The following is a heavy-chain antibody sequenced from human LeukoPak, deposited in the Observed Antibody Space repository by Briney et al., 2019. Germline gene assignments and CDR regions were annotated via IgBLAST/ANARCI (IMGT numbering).Heavy chain of an antibody. CDR1: SGSIGNND. CDR2: ISYSGRT. Sequence: SETLSLTCTVSSGSIGNNDWTWIRQPPGKGLEWIGYISYSGRTNYNLSLKSRVTISLDTSKNQFSLKLSSVTAAGTAVYYCARDERKGLVEAYYYYYMDVWGKGTTVTVSS. V-gene: IGHV4-59*12. D-gene: IGHD3/OR15-3a*01. CDR3: ARDERKGLVEAYYYYYMDV. J-gene: IGHJ6*03.